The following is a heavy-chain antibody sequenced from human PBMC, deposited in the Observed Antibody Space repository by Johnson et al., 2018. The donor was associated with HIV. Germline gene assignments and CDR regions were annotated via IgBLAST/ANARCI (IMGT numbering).Heavy chain of an antibody. CDR2: ISWDSGRI. Sequence: EVQLVESGGGLVQPGRSLRLSCVASGFTFDDYAMHWVRQAPGKGLQWVSGISWDSGRIGYTDSVKDRFTISRDNAKNSLYLQMNSLRAGDTAVYYCARGLIAVAGFDAFDIWGQGTMVTVSS. V-gene: IGHV3-9*01. CDR3: ARGLIAVAGFDAFDI. D-gene: IGHD6-19*01. CDR1: GFTFDDYA. J-gene: IGHJ3*02.